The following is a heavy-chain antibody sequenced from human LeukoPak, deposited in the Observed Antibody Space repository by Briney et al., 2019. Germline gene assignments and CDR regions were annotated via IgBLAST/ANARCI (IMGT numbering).Heavy chain of an antibody. D-gene: IGHD2-15*01. CDR2: IYSGGST. CDR3: ARGSDY. J-gene: IGHJ4*02. Sequence: GGSLRLSCAASGFTVSSNYMSWVRQAPGKGLEWVSVIYSGGSTYYAGFVKGRFTISRDTSKNTLFLQMNSLRAEDTAVYYCARGSDYWGQGTLVTVSS. CDR1: GFTVSSNY. V-gene: IGHV3-53*01.